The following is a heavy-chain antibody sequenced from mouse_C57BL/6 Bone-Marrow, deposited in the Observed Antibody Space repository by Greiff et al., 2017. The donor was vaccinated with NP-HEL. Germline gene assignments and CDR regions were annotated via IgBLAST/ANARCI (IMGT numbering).Heavy chain of an antibody. Sequence: QVQLQQPGAELVKPGASVKLSCKASGYTFTSYWMHWVKQRPGRGLEWIGRIDTNSGGTKYNEKFKSKATLTVDKPSSTAYMQLSSLTSEDSAVYYCARGGYDDYEGHYAMDYWGQGTSVTVSS. CDR3: ARGGYDDYEGHYAMDY. CDR1: GYTFTSYW. CDR2: IDTNSGGT. D-gene: IGHD2-4*01. V-gene: IGHV1-72*01. J-gene: IGHJ4*01.